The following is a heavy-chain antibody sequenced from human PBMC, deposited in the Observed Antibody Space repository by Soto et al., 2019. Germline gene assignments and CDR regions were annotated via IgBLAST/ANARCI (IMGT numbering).Heavy chain of an antibody. D-gene: IGHD3-10*01. CDR2: INAGNGNT. J-gene: IGHJ5*02. CDR1: GYTFTSYA. V-gene: IGHV1-3*01. CDR3: ARDERYYYGSGSRTPANWFDP. Sequence: ASVKVSCKASGYTFTSYAMHWVRQAPGQRLEWMGWINAGNGNTKYSQKFQGRVTITRDTSASTAYMELSSLRPEDTAVYYCARDERYYYGSGSRTPANWFDPWGQGTLVTAPQ.